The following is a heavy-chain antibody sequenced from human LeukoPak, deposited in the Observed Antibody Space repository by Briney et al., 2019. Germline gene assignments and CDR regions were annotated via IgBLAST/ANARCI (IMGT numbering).Heavy chain of an antibody. CDR3: ARLIGVQNAFDI. V-gene: IGHV4-30-4*08. J-gene: IGHJ3*02. CDR2: IYYSGST. D-gene: IGHD3-3*01. Sequence: SETLSLTCTVSGGSISSGDYYWSWIRQTPGKGLEWIGYIYYSGSTYYNPSLKSRVTLSVDTSKNQFSLKLSSVTAADTAVYYCARLIGVQNAFDIWGQGTMVTVSS. CDR1: GGSISSGDYY.